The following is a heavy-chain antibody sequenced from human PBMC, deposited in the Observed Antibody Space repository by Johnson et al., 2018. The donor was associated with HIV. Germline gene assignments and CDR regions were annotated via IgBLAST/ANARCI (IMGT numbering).Heavy chain of an antibody. CDR1: GFTFNNAW. Sequence: VQLVESGGGLVKPGGSLRLSCAASGFTFNNAWMSWVRQAPGKGLEWVGRIKRKTDGGTTDYAAPVKGRLTISRDDSNNMLYLEMNSLKTEDTATYYCTTAGYTFSDAFDIWGHGLMVTVSS. D-gene: IGHD2-2*02. J-gene: IGHJ3*02. CDR2: IKRKTDGGTT. CDR3: TTAGYTFSDAFDI. V-gene: IGHV3-15*01.